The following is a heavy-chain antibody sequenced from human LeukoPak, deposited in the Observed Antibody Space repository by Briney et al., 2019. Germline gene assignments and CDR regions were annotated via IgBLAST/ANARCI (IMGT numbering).Heavy chain of an antibody. J-gene: IGHJ6*02. CDR1: GGTFSSHS. V-gene: IGHV1-18*01. Sequence: ASVKVSCKASGGTFSSHSFNWVRQAPGQGLEWMGWISAYNDNTNYAQKLQGRVTMATDTSTSTAYMELRSLRSDDTAVYYCARGGKYYYGSGSYPTTMDVWGQGTTVTVSS. D-gene: IGHD3-10*01. CDR2: ISAYNDNT. CDR3: ARGGKYYYGSGSYPTTMDV.